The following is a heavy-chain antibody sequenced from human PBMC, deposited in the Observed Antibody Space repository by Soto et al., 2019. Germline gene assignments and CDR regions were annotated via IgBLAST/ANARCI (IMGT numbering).Heavy chain of an antibody. D-gene: IGHD3-16*01. Sequence: ASVKVSCKASGYTFTSYAIHWVRQAPGQGLEWMGWINAGNGNTKYSQKLQGRVTMTTDTSTSTAYMELRSMRSDDTAVYYCARLGFDHSFDYWGQGTLVTVSS. J-gene: IGHJ4*02. V-gene: IGHV1-3*01. CDR3: ARLGFDHSFDY. CDR1: GYTFTSYA. CDR2: INAGNGNT.